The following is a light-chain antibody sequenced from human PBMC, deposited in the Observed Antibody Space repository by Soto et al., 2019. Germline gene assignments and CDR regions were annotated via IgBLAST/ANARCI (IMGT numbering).Light chain of an antibody. J-gene: IGLJ1*01. Sequence: QSVLTQPASVSGSPGQSITISCTGTSNDVGGYNYVSWYQQQPGKAPKLIMYEVSHRPSGISNRFSGSKSGNTASLTISGLHVEDEADYYCRSHSATSPYVFGTGTKLTVL. CDR3: RSHSATSPYV. V-gene: IGLV2-14*01. CDR1: SNDVGGYNY. CDR2: EVS.